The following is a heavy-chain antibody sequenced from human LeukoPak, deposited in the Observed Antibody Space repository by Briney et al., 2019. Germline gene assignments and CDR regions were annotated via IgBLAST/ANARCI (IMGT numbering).Heavy chain of an antibody. J-gene: IGHJ4*02. D-gene: IGHD6-19*01. CDR2: INHSGTT. CDR1: GGSFSGYY. Sequence: SETLSLTCAVYGGSFSGYYWNWIRQPPGKGLEWIGEINHSGTTNYNPSLKSRVSISVDTSKNQFSLKLSSVTAADTAVYYCARGRLRYSSGWYPSPSDYWGQGTLVTVSS. CDR3: ARGRLRYSSGWYPSPSDY. V-gene: IGHV4-34*01.